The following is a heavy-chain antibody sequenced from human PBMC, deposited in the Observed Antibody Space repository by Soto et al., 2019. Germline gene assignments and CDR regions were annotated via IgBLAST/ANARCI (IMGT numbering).Heavy chain of an antibody. CDR2: INHSGST. CDR3: ARGPYGSGYFPYQGYYYYGMDV. J-gene: IGHJ6*02. CDR1: GGSFSGYY. V-gene: IGHV4-34*01. D-gene: IGHD3-3*01. Sequence: SETLSLTCAVYGGSFSGYYWSWIRQPPGKGLEWIGEINHSGSTNYNPSLKSRVTISVDTSKNQFSLKLSSVTAADTAVYYCARGPYGSGYFPYQGYYYYGMDVWGQGTTVTVSS.